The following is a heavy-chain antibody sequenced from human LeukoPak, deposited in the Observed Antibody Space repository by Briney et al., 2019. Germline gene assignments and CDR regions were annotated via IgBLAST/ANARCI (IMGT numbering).Heavy chain of an antibody. V-gene: IGHV3-11*04. D-gene: IGHD3-10*01. CDR2: ISSSGSSK. CDR3: ARAAGSYRFDY. CDR1: GFTFSDYY. J-gene: IGHJ4*02. Sequence: GGSLRLSCAASGFTFSDYYMSWIRQAPGRGLEWVSHISSSGSSKYYADSVKGRFTISRDNAKNSLYLQMSSLRAEDTAVYYCARAAGSYRFDYWGQGTLVTVSS.